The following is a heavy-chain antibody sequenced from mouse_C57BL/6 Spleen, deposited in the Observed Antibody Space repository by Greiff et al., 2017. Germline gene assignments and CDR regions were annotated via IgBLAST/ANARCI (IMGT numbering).Heavy chain of an antibody. J-gene: IGHJ1*03. CDR3: ARSTTVRGYFDV. V-gene: IGHV1-80*01. CDR2: IYPGDGDT. CDR1: GYAFSSYW. Sequence: QVQLQQSGAELVKPGASVKISCKASGYAFSSYWMNWVKQRPGKGLEWIGQIYPGDGDTNYNGKFKGKATLTADKSSSTAYMQLSSLTSEDSAVYFCARSTTVRGYFDVWGTGTTVTVSS. D-gene: IGHD1-1*01.